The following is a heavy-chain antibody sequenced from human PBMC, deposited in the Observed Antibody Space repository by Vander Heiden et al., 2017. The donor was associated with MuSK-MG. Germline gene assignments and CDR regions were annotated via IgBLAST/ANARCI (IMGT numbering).Heavy chain of an antibody. Sequence: EVQLLASGGGLVQPGGSLRISCAASGFTCSSSPLPWVRPDAGKGLEWGSTMSGSGGDTYYADSVKGRFTISRDNSKNTLYLQMNSLRADDTAVYYCAKTFIEVAGAFDPWGQGTLVTVSS. CDR3: AKTFIEVAGAFDP. D-gene: IGHD6-19*01. V-gene: IGHV3-23*01. CDR2: MSGSGGDT. J-gene: IGHJ5*02. CDR1: GFTCSSSP.